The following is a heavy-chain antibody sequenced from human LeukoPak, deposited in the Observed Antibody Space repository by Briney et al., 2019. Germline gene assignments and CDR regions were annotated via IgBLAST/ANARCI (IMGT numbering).Heavy chain of an antibody. D-gene: IGHD6-6*01. V-gene: IGHV3-30*03. CDR1: GFTFRTYG. CDR3: AGEYSSSFCFDY. J-gene: IGHJ4*02. Sequence: GGTLRLSCAASGFTFRTYGLTWVRQAPGKGLEWVAVISYDGSNKYYADSVKGRFTISRDNSKNTLYLQMNSLRAEDTAVYYCAGEYSSSFCFDYWGQGTLVTVSS. CDR2: ISYDGSNK.